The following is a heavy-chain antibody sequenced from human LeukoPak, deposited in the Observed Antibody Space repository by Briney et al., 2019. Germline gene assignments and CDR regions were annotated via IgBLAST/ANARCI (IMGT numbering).Heavy chain of an antibody. J-gene: IGHJ5*02. CDR2: MYPGASDT. CDR1: GYSFTSYW. D-gene: IGHD2-2*02. V-gene: IGHV5-51*01. CDR3: ARHPYSRSCISNICYRWFDP. Sequence: GESLKISCKGSGYSFTSYWSGWVRQMPGKGLEWMGIMYPGASDTTYSPSFQGQVTISADKSISTAYLQWSSLKASDTAMYYCARHPYSRSCISNICYRWFDPWGQGTLVTVSS.